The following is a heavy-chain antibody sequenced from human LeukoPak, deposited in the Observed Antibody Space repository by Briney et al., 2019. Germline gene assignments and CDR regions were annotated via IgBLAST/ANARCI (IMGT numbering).Heavy chain of an antibody. Sequence: GSLRLSCVASGFTVSSNYMSWVRQPPGKGLEWIGYIYYSGSTNYNPSLKSRVTISVDTSKNQFSLKLSSVTAADTAVYYCARGHSSGLLFDYWGQGTLVTVSS. CDR2: IYYSGST. D-gene: IGHD6-19*01. V-gene: IGHV4-59*02. CDR1: GFTVSSNY. CDR3: ARGHSSGLLFDY. J-gene: IGHJ4*02.